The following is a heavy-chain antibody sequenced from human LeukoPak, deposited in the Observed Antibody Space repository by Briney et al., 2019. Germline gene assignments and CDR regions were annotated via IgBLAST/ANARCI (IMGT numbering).Heavy chain of an antibody. CDR1: GFTFSSYS. D-gene: IGHD2-2*01. J-gene: IGHJ4*02. V-gene: IGHV3-21*01. Sequence: GGSLRLSCAASGFTFSSYSMNWVRQAPGKGLELVSSISSISSYIFYADSVKGRFTISRDNAKNSLYLQMNSLRAEDTAVYYCARGDIVVVPAATDYWGQGALVTVSS. CDR2: ISSISSYI. CDR3: ARGDIVVVPAATDY.